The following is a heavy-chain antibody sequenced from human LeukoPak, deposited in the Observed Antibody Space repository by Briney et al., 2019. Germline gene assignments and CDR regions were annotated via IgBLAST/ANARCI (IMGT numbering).Heavy chain of an antibody. D-gene: IGHD5-24*01. V-gene: IGHV4-30-2*01. CDR2: TYHSGST. Sequence: PSETLSLTCTVSGGSISSGGYSWSWIRQPPGKGLEWIGYTYHSGSTYYNPSLKSRVTISVDRSKNQLSLKLSSVTAADTAVYYCARFRDGYNGYYFDYWGQGTLVTVSS. CDR3: ARFRDGYNGYYFDY. J-gene: IGHJ4*02. CDR1: GGSISSGGYS.